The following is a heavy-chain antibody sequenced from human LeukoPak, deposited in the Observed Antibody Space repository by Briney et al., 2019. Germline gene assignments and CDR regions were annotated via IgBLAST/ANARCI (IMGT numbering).Heavy chain of an antibody. CDR1: GYTFTSYA. CDR2: INTNTGNP. V-gene: IGHV7-4-1*02. D-gene: IGHD3-3*01. J-gene: IGHJ4*02. Sequence: GASVKVSCKASGYTFTSYAMNWVRQAPGQGLEWMGWINTNTGNPTYAQGFTGRFVFSLDTSVSTAYLQISSLKAEDTAVYYCAREGYQRVTYYDFWSGYYTYYFDYWGQGTLVTVSS. CDR3: AREGYQRVTYYDFWSGYYTYYFDY.